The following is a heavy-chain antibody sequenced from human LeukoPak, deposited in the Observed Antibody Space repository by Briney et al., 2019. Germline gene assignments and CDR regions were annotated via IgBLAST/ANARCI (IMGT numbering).Heavy chain of an antibody. CDR2: IYNSGSST. CDR1: GGSISIYY. D-gene: IGHD3-10*01. J-gene: IGHJ4*02. V-gene: IGHV4-59*01. Sequence: SETLCLTCTVSGGSISIYYWNWIRQPPGRGLEWIGYIYNSGSSTIYNPSLKSRVTISVDTSKNQFSLRLSSVTAADTAVYFCVRDRELTYWGQGTLVTVSS. CDR3: VRDRELTY.